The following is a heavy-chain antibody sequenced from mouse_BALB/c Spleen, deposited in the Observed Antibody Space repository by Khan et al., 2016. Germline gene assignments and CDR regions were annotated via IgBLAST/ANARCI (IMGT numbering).Heavy chain of an antibody. CDR2: IYYSGST. V-gene: IGHV3-1*02. CDR1: GFFITSHYS. D-gene: IGHD3-1*01. CDR3: APSCSGYCYYFDY. J-gene: IGHJ2*01. Sequence: EVQLQESGPDLVKPSQSLSLTCTVTGFFITSHYSWHWIRHFPGNKLEWMGYIYYSGSTNYNPSLKSRISLTRDTSKNQFSPQLNSVTYEDTATYYRAPSCSGYCYYFDYWGQGTTLTVSS.